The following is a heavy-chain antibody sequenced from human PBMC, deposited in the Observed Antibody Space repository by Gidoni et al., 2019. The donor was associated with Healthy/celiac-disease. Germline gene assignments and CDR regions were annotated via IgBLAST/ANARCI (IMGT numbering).Heavy chain of an antibody. V-gene: IGHV4-34*01. D-gene: IGHD3-10*01. CDR2: INHSGST. CDR3: ARGWGRYYGSGSYYNDY. Sequence: QVQLQQWGAGLLKPSETLSLTCAVYGGSFSGYYWSWIRQPPGKGLEWIGEINHSGSTNYNPSLKSRVTISVDTSKNQFSLKLSSVTAADTAVYYCARGWGRYYGSGSYYNDYWGQGTLVTVSS. CDR1: GGSFSGYY. J-gene: IGHJ4*02.